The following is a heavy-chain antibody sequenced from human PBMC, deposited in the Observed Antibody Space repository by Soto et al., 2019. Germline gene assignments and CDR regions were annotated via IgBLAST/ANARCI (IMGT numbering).Heavy chain of an antibody. CDR2: ITTSRDYT. CDR1: GFLFSSYS. J-gene: IGHJ6*02. V-gene: IGHV3-21*01. CDR3: ARGQSGDFHYYGMDV. Sequence: PVGSLRLSCTVSGFLFSSYSMNWVRQAPGKGLEWVSSITTSRDYTYYADSVKGRFTISRDSAQKSLFLQMSSLRAEDTAVYYCARGQSGDFHYYGMDVWGQGTTVTVSS. D-gene: IGHD2-21*01.